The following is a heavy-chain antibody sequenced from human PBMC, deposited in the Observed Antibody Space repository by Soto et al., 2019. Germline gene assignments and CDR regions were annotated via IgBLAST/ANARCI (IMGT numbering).Heavy chain of an antibody. J-gene: IGHJ4*02. CDR2: IIPIFGTA. D-gene: IGHD4-4*01. V-gene: IGHV1-69*12. Sequence: QVQLVQSGAEVKKPGSSVKVSCKASGGTFSSYAISWVRQAPGQGLEWMGGIIPIFGTANYAQKFQGRVTITADESTSTAYMELSSLRSEDTAVYYCARDRASRSRGDYSNCDYWGQGTLVTVSS. CDR3: ARDRASRSRGDYSNCDY. CDR1: GGTFSSYA.